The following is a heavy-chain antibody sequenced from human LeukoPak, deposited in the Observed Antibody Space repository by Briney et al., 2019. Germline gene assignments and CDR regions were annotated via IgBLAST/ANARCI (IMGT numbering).Heavy chain of an antibody. J-gene: IGHJ4*02. CDR1: GFTFSSYL. V-gene: IGHV3-74*01. CDR2: ISSDGSST. Sequence: GGSLRLSCAASGFTFSSYLMHWVRHAPGEGLVWVSRISSDGSSTNYTDSVKGRFTISRDNAKSTLYLQMNSLRAEDTAVYYCANGDLSYWGQGTLVTVSS. D-gene: IGHD7-27*01. CDR3: ANGDLSY.